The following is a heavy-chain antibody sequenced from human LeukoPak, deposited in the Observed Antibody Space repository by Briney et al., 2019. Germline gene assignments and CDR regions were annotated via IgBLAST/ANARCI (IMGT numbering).Heavy chain of an antibody. CDR3: ARGRLSPSAFRPFDY. Sequence: SETLSLTCTVSGDSISSYYWNWIRQPPGKGLEWIGNIYYSGSTKYNPSLKSRVTISVDTSKNQFSLKLISVTAADTAVYFCARGRLSPSAFRPFDYWGPGTLVTVSS. CDR1: GDSISSYY. J-gene: IGHJ4*02. V-gene: IGHV4-59*01. CDR2: IYYSGST. D-gene: IGHD2/OR15-2a*01.